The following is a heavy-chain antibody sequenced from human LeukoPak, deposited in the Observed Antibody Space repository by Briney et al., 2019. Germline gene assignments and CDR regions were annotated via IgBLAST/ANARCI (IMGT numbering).Heavy chain of an antibody. V-gene: IGHV3-23*01. CDR1: GFTFSSYA. CDR3: AKLIGGSSGYYPKNYFDY. CDR2: ISGSGGST. D-gene: IGHD3-22*01. Sequence: GGSLRLSCAASGFTFSSYAMSWVRQAPGKGLEWVSAISGSGGSTYYADSVKGRFTISRDNSKNTLYLQMNSLRAEDTAVYYCAKLIGGSSGYYPKNYFDYWGQGTLVTVSS. J-gene: IGHJ4*02.